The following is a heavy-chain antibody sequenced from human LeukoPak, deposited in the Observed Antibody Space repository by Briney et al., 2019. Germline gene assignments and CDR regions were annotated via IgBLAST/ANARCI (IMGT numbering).Heavy chain of an antibody. CDR2: MNPNSGST. Sequence: ASVKVSRKASGYTFTSYDINWVRQATGQGLEWMGWMNPNSGSTCYAQKFQGRAAMTKNTSISTDYMELSSLSSEATAVYYCSVAGAYYYGMDVWGQGTTVTVSS. J-gene: IGHJ6*02. D-gene: IGHD6-19*01. V-gene: IGHV1-8*01. CDR1: GYTFTSYD. CDR3: SVAGAYYYGMDV.